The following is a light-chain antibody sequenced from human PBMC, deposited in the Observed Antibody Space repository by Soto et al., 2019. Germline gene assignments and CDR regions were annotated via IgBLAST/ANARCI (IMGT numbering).Light chain of an antibody. Sequence: EIVLTQSPATLSLSPGERATLSCRASQSIRSHYLAWYQQKPGQATRLLISGAHNRAPGIQDRFSGSESGTDFTLRISRLEPEDFAVYYCQQYGSSVTFGQGTKVDIK. J-gene: IGKJ1*01. V-gene: IGKV3-20*01. CDR3: QQYGSSVT. CDR1: QSIRSHY. CDR2: GAH.